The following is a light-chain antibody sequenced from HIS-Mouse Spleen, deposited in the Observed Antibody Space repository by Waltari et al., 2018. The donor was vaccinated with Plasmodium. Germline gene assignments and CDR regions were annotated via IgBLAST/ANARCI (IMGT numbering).Light chain of an antibody. J-gene: IGKJ4*01. CDR3: QQYDSYLLT. V-gene: IGKV1-8*01. CDR1: QGISSY. CDR2: AAS. Sequence: AIRMTQSPSSFSASQGDRPTLTCRASQGISSYLAWYQQKPGKAPKLLIYAASTLQSGVPSRFSGSGSGTDFTLTISCLQSEDFATYYCQQYDSYLLTFGGGTKVEIK.